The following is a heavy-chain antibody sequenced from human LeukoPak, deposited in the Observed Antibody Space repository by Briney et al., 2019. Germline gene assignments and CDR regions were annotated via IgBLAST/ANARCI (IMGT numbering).Heavy chain of an antibody. CDR3: ARMYYYGSGSYWYYFDY. CDR1: GGSVSSGSYY. CDR2: IYYSGST. J-gene: IGHJ4*02. V-gene: IGHV4-61*01. Sequence: PSETLSLTCTVSGGSVSSGSYYWSWIRQPPGKGLKWIGYIYYSGSTNYNPSLKSRVTISVDTSKNQLSLKLSSVTAADTAVYYCARMYYYGSGSYWYYFDYWGQGTLVTVSS. D-gene: IGHD3-10*01.